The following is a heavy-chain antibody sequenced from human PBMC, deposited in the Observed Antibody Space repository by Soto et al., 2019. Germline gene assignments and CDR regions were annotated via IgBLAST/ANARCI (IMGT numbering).Heavy chain of an antibody. CDR3: ARAAKRISYPGEGGDYYYYGMDV. J-gene: IGHJ6*02. CDR1: VYTFTGYY. CDR2: INPNSGGT. V-gene: IGHV1-2*04. D-gene: IGHD3-10*01. Sequence: ASVKVSCKASVYTFTGYYMHWVRQAPGQGLEWMGWINPNSGGTNYAQKFQGWVTMTRDTSISTAYMELSRLRSDDTAVYYCARAAKRISYPGEGGDYYYYGMDVWGQGTTVTVSS.